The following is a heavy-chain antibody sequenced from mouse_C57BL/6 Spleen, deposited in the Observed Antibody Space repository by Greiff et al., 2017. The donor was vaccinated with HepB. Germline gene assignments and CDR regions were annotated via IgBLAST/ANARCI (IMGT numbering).Heavy chain of an antibody. J-gene: IGHJ2*01. Sequence: QVQLKQSGAELVRPGASVTLSCKASGYTFTDYEMHWVKQTPVHGLEWIGAIDPETGGTAYNQKFKGKAILTADKSSSTAYMELRSLTSEDSAVYYCTRTDYGNWGQGTTLTVSS. V-gene: IGHV1-15*01. CDR1: GYTFTDYE. CDR2: IDPETGGT. D-gene: IGHD1-1*02. CDR3: TRTDYGN.